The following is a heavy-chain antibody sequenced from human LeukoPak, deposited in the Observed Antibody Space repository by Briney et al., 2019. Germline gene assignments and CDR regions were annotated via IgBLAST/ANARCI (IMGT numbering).Heavy chain of an antibody. Sequence: SVKVSCKASRCTYSSYAFNGVRQPPGQGLEWVGIIIPIFGTANYVQKFQGRVTITADESTSTAYMELSSLRSEDTAVYYCAGRRDSYGRDPKPFDYWGQGTLVTVSS. CDR3: AGRRDSYGRDPKPFDY. CDR1: RCTYSSYA. V-gene: IGHV1-69*13. J-gene: IGHJ4*02. D-gene: IGHD5-18*01. CDR2: IIPIFGTA.